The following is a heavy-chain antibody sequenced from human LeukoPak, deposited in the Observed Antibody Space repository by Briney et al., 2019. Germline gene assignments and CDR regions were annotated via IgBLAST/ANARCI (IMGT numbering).Heavy chain of an antibody. Sequence: SSETLSLTCTVSGGSISSYYWSWIRQPPGKGLESMGHISTSGSTNYNPSLKSRVTMSVDTSKNHFSLKLSSVTAADTDVYYCARVRYSDSSVLTRKRSYYFDYWGQGALVTVAS. D-gene: IGHD3-22*01. CDR3: ARVRYSDSSVLTRKRSYYFDY. CDR1: GGSISSYY. J-gene: IGHJ4*02. CDR2: ISTSGST. V-gene: IGHV4-4*07.